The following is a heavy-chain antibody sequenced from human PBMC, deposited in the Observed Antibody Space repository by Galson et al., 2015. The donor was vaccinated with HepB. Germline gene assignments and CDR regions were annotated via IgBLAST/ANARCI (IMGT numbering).Heavy chain of an antibody. D-gene: IGHD2-2*02. Sequence: LRLSCAASGFTFSNYGMNWVRQAPGKGLEWVSYITSTSSTIYYADSVKGRFTMSRDNAKNSLYLRMDSLRDEDTAVYYCARDQLGYCSAKTCYNSHAFDIWGRGTMVTVSS. CDR3: ARDQLGYCSAKTCYNSHAFDI. J-gene: IGHJ3*02. CDR2: ITSTSSTI. CDR1: GFTFSNYG. V-gene: IGHV3-48*02.